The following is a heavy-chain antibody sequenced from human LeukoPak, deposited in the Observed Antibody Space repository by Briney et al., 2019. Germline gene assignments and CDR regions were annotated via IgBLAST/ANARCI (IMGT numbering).Heavy chain of an antibody. V-gene: IGHV1-18*01. CDR1: GYTFTNYA. CDR3: ARDSHRAPDAFDI. CDR2: ISGYTGNR. J-gene: IGHJ3*02. Sequence: ASVKVSCKASGYTFTNYAMNWVRQAPGQGLEWMGWISGYTGNRNYAQKFQDRVTMTTDTSTSTAYMELRSLRFDDTTVYYCARDSHRAPDAFDIWGQGTMVTVSS.